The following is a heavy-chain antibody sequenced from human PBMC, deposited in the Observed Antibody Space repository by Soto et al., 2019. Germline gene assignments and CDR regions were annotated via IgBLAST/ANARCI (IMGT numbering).Heavy chain of an antibody. J-gene: IGHJ4*02. Sequence: SETLSLTCTLSSSPILSYYWSWIRQPPGKGLEWIGYIYYSASTNYSPSLKSRVTISVDTSKNQFSLNLSSVTAADTAVYYCARHLPYCGGDCYSLDYWGQGTLVTVS. CDR1: SSPILSYY. CDR2: IYYSAST. D-gene: IGHD2-21*02. CDR3: ARHLPYCGGDCYSLDY. V-gene: IGHV4-59*08.